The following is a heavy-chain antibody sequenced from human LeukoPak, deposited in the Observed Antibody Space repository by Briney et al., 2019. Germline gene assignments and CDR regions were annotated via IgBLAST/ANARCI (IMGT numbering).Heavy chain of an antibody. CDR2: IYTSGST. Sequence: PSETLSLTCTVSGGSISSYYWSWIRQPAGKGLEWIGRIYTSGSTNYNPSLKSRVTMSVDTPKNQFSLKLSSVTAADTAVYYCASEPDPRIAAAGHSDYWGQGTLVTVSS. J-gene: IGHJ4*02. D-gene: IGHD6-13*01. V-gene: IGHV4-4*07. CDR3: ASEPDPRIAAAGHSDY. CDR1: GGSISSYY.